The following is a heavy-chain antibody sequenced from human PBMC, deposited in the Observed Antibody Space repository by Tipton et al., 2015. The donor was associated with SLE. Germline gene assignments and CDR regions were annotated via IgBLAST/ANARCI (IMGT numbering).Heavy chain of an antibody. CDR3: ARVGESGFDY. CDR2: IIPSLGMP. J-gene: IGHJ4*02. V-gene: IGHV1-69*05. CDR1: GGTFNTYA. D-gene: IGHD3-10*01. Sequence: QLVQSGAEVKKPGSSVKVSCKASGGTFNTYAISWIRQAPGQGLEWMGGIIPSLGMPNYSQKFQGRLTISTDESTSTAYMDLSSLRSEDTAVYYCARVGESGFDYWGQGNLVTVSS.